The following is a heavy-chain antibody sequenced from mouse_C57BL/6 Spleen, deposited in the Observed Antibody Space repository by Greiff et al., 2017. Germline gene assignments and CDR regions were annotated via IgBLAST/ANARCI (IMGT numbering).Heavy chain of an antibody. CDR1: GFTFSDYY. V-gene: IGHV5-16*01. CDR2: INYDGSSP. CDR3: AADVGYAMDY. J-gene: IGHJ4*01. Sequence: DVQLVESEGGLVQPGRSMKLSCTASGFTFSDYYMAWVRQVPEKGLAWVANINYDGSSPYYQDSLKSRFIISRDNAKNILYLRMSSLKSDDTSTYYCAADVGYAMDYWGQGTSVTVSS.